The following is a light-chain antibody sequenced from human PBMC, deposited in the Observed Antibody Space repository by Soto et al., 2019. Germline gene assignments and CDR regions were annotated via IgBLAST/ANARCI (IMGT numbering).Light chain of an antibody. CDR2: DVS. V-gene: IGLV2-14*01. J-gene: IGLJ2*01. CDR1: SSDVGGYNY. Sequence: QSVLTQPASVSGSPGQSITISCTGTSSDVGGYNYVSWYQQHPGKAPKLMIYDVSNRPSGVSNRFSGSKSGNTASLTISGLQAEDEADYYCSSHTRSSTPVVFGGGTQLTVL. CDR3: SSHTRSSTPVV.